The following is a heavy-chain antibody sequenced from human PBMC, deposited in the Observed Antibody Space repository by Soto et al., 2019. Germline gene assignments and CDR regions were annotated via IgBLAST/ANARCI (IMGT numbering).Heavy chain of an antibody. V-gene: IGHV3-23*01. J-gene: IGHJ6*02. Sequence: EVQLLESGGGLVQPGGSLRLSCAASGFTFSSYAMSWVRQAPGKGLEWVSVISGSADSTYYADSVRGRFTISRDNSKNTLYLHMNSLRAEDTAVYYCAKDRDGAAAGPTKFYGMDVWGQGTTVTVSS. CDR1: GFTFSSYA. CDR3: AKDRDGAAAGPTKFYGMDV. CDR2: ISGSADST. D-gene: IGHD6-13*01.